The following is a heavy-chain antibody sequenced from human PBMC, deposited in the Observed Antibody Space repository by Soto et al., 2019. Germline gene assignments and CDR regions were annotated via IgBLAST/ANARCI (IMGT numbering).Heavy chain of an antibody. D-gene: IGHD1-1*01. V-gene: IGHV3-7*01. CDR1: GFTFSDYW. CDR2: IKQDGSER. Sequence: EVQLVESGGGLVQPGGSLRLSCAASGFTFSDYWMTWVRQAPGKGLEWVADIKQDGSERYYVDSVKGRFTISRDNAKNSLYLQMNSLRAEDTAVYYCARDPNWNYYGMDVLGQGTTVNVSS. CDR3: ARDPNWNYYGMDV. J-gene: IGHJ6*02.